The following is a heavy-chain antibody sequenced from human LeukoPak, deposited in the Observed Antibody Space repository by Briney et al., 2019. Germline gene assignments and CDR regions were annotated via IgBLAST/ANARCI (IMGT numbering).Heavy chain of an antibody. CDR2: IDTNTGRP. Sequence: ASVKVSCKASGRTFINHAMNWVRQAPGQGLEWMGWIDTNTGRPRYAQGFTGRFVFSVDTSVNTAYLQINGLEAEDTALYYCAPWDLGDFWGQGTLVTVSS. D-gene: IGHD3-16*01. CDR3: APWDLGDF. V-gene: IGHV7-4-1*02. CDR1: GRTFINHA. J-gene: IGHJ4*02.